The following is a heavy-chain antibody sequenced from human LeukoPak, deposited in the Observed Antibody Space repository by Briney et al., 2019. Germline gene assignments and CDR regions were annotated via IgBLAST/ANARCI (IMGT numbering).Heavy chain of an antibody. CDR2: INAGNGNT. D-gene: IGHD2-2*01. J-gene: IGHJ5*02. CDR3: ARDWGTYCSSTSCYQHHYGDYHLRWFDP. Sequence: ASVKVSCKASGYTFTSYVMHWVRQAPGQRFEWMGWINAGNGNTKYSQKFQGRVTITRDTSASTAYMELSSLRSEDTAVYYCARDWGTYCSSTSCYQHHYGDYHLRWFDPWGQGTLVTVSS. CDR1: GYTFTSYV. V-gene: IGHV1-3*01.